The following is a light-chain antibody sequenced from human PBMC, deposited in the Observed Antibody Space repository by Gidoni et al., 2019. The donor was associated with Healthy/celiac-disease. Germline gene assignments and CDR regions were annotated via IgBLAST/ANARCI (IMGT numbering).Light chain of an antibody. J-gene: IGLJ2*01. CDR1: KLGDKY. CDR3: QAWDSSIVV. Sequence: SYEPTQPPSVSVSPGQTASLTCSGDKLGDKYACWYQQKPGQSPVLVIYQDSKRPSGIPERFSGSNSGNTATLTISGTQAMDEADYYCQAWDSSIVVFGGGTKLTVL. V-gene: IGLV3-1*01. CDR2: QDS.